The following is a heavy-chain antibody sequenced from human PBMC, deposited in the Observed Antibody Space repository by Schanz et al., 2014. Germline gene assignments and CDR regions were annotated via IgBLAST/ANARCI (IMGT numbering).Heavy chain of an antibody. V-gene: IGHV1-18*01. D-gene: IGHD1-26*01. CDR1: GYTFTSSG. J-gene: IGHJ4*02. CDR2: INGYNAHT. CDR3: ARDRDQWDGNYLDY. Sequence: QVRLVQSGAEVKKPGASVKVSCKASGYTFTSSGFSWVRQAPGQGLEWMGWINGYNAHTNYAQKFQGRVTMTTDTSTSTVYMELRSLRSDDTAVYYCARDRDQWDGNYLDYWGQGTLVTVSS.